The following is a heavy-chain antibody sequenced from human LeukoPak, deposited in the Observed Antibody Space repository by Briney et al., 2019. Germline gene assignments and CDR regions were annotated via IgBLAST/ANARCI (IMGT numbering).Heavy chain of an antibody. V-gene: IGHV3-30-3*01. CDR1: GFTFSSYA. J-gene: IGHJ4*02. D-gene: IGHD3-22*01. CDR2: ISYDGSNK. Sequence: GGSLRLSCAASGFTFSSYAMHWVRQAPGKGLEWVAVISYDGSNKYYADSVKGRFTISRDNSKNTLYLQMNSLRAEDTAVYYCARGETYYDSSGYYSFDYWSQGTLVTVSS. CDR3: ARGETYYDSSGYYSFDY.